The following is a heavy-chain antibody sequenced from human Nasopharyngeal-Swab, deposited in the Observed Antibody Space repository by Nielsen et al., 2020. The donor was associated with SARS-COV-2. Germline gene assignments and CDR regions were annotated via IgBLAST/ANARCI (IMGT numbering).Heavy chain of an antibody. CDR2: IIPIFGTP. D-gene: IGHD1-26*01. V-gene: IGHV1-69*05. CDR1: GGTFSSYA. J-gene: IGHJ4*02. CDR3: ARSGTVGAPGLDY. Sequence: SVKVSCKASGGTFSSYAISWVRQAPGQGLEWMGGIIPIFGTPNYAQKFQGRVTISTDTSASTAYMELGGLTSEDTAVYYCARSGTVGAPGLDYWGQGTLVTVSS.